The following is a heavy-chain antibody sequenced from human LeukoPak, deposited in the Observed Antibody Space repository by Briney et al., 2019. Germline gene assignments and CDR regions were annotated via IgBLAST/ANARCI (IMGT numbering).Heavy chain of an antibody. D-gene: IGHD5-12*01. CDR3: ATGGAYADAFDI. V-gene: IGHV1-69*11. J-gene: IGHJ3*02. Sequence: GVSVKVSCKASGGAFNTFATHWVRQAPGQGLEWMGRVIPILRQSNSAQKFQGTVSITADAFTNTAYMELSSLRSEDSAVYYCATGGAYADAFDIWGQGTLVTVSS. CDR1: GGAFNTFA. CDR2: VIPILRQS.